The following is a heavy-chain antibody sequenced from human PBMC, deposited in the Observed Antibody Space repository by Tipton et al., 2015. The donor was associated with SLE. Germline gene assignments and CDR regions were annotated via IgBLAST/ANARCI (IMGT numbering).Heavy chain of an antibody. CDR2: INSDGSTT. Sequence: GSLRLSCAASGFTFSSYWMHWVRQAPGKGLVWVSHINSDGSTTSYADSVKGRFTISRDNAKNTLYLQMNSLRAEDTAVYFCAREVVVPAAIRDSYIMAVWGQGP. V-gene: IGHV3-74*01. CDR3: AREVVVPAAIRDSYIMAV. CDR1: GFTFSSYW. D-gene: IGHD2-2*01. J-gene: IGHJ6*02.